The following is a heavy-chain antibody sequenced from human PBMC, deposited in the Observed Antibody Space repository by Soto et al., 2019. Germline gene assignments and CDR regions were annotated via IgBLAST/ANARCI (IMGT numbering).Heavy chain of an antibody. V-gene: IGHV3-74*01. D-gene: IGHD3-22*01. Sequence: HPGGSLRLSCAASGFTFSSYWMHWVRQAPGKGLVWVSRINSDGSSTSYADSVKGRFTISRDNAKNTLYLQMNSLRAEDTAVYYCARNYYDSSGYYFDYWGQGTLVTVSS. CDR2: INSDGSST. CDR1: GFTFSSYW. CDR3: ARNYYDSSGYYFDY. J-gene: IGHJ4*02.